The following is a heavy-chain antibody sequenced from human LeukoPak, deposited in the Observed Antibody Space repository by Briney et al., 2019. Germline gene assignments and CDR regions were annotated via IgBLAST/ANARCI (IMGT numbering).Heavy chain of an antibody. J-gene: IGHJ1*01. D-gene: IGHD2-2*01. CDR2: IYHSGST. CDR1: GGSISSGGYS. CDR3: ASYIVVVPAAIEYFQH. Sequence: KPSETLSLTCAVSGGSISSGGYSWSWLRQPPGKGLEWIGYIYHSGSTYYNPSLRSRVTISVDRSKNQFSLKLSSVTAADTAVYYCASYIVVVPAAIEYFQHWGQGTLVTVSS. V-gene: IGHV4-30-2*01.